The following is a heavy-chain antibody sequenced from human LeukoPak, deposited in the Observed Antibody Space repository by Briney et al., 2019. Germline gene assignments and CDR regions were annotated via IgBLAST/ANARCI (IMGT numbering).Heavy chain of an antibody. D-gene: IGHD2-15*01. CDR3: AKAGIVVVVAATSYFDY. CDR2: ISGSGGST. CDR1: GFTFSSYA. V-gene: IGHV3-23*01. Sequence: PGGSLRLSCAASGFTFSSYAMSWVRQAPGKGLEWVSAISGSGGSTYYADSVKGRFTISRDNSKNTLYLQMNSLRAGDTAVYYCAKAGIVVVVAATSYFDYRGQGTLVTVSS. J-gene: IGHJ4*02.